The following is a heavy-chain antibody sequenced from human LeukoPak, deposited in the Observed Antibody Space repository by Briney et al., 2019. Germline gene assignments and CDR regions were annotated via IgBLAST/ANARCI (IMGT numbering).Heavy chain of an antibody. Sequence: SETLSLTCGVSGGSIVITNYWSWVRQAPGKGLEWIGEIAHDGTINYNPSLRSRVAMSLDRANNQFSLSLTSVTAADTAVYYCTREDRPYCPFAYWGQGVLVTVSS. J-gene: IGHJ4*02. CDR2: IAHDGTI. D-gene: IGHD1-26*01. CDR3: TREDRPYCPFAY. V-gene: IGHV4-4*02. CDR1: GGSIVITNY.